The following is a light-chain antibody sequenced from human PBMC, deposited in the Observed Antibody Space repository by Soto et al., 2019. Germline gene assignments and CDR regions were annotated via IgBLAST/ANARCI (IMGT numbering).Light chain of an antibody. V-gene: IGKV3-15*01. CDR1: QSVSSN. CDR2: GAS. Sequence: VVMTQSPATLSVSPGERATLSCRASQSVSSNLAWYQQRPSQAPRLLIYGASTRATGIPARFSGSGSGTEFTLTISSLQSEDFAVYYCQQFNNWPLDPMYTFGQGTKLEIK. CDR3: QQFNNWPLDPMYT. J-gene: IGKJ2*01.